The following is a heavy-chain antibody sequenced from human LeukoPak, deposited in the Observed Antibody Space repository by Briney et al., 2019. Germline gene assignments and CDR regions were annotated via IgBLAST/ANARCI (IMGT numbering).Heavy chain of an antibody. CDR3: ASVQVDILTGYYKY. CDR1: GGSVSNYY. D-gene: IGHD3-9*01. J-gene: IGHJ4*02. V-gene: IGHV4-59*02. CDR2: IYYTET. Sequence: SETLSLTCTVSGGSVSNYYWSWIRQSPGKGLEWIGYIYYTETSYNPSLKSRVTISADTSKNQFSLKLYSVTAADTAVYYCASVQVDILTGYYKYWGQGTLVTVSS.